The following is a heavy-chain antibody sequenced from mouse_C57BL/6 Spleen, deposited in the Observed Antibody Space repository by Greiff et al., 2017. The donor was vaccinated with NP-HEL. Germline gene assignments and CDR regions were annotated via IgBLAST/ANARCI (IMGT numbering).Heavy chain of an antibody. CDR3: TRDNIYYGNYEAMDY. D-gene: IGHD2-1*01. CDR2: ISSGGDYI. V-gene: IGHV5-9-1*02. J-gene: IGHJ4*01. Sequence: EVMLVESGEGLVKPGGSLKLSCAASGFTFSSYAMSWVRQTPEKRLEWVAYISSGGDYIYYADTVKGRFTISRDNARNTLYLQMSSLKSEDTAMYYCTRDNIYYGNYEAMDYWGQGTSVTASS. CDR1: GFTFSSYA.